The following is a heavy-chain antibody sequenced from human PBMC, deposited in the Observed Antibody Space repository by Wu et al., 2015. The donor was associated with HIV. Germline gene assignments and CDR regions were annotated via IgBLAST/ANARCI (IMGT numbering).Heavy chain of an antibody. V-gene: IGHV1-18*01. Sequence: QVQLVQSGAEVKKPGASVKVSCKASGYTFTSYGISWVRQAPGQGLEWMGWISAYNGNTNYAQKLQGRVTMTTDTSTSTAYMELRSLRSDDTAVYYCARPSYYYDSSAGWYFDLWGLAPWSLSPQ. D-gene: IGHD3-22*01. J-gene: IGHJ2*01. CDR1: GYTFTSYG. CDR3: ARPSYYYDSSAGWYFDL. CDR2: ISAYNGNT.